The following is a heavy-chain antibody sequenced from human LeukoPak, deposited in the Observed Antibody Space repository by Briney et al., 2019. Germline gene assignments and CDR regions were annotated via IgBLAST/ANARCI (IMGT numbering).Heavy chain of an antibody. CDR3: ARGVPPSYYDSSGVVGDFDY. Sequence: PSETLSLTCTVSGGSISSSSYYWGWIRQPPGKGLEWIGSIYYSGSTYYNPSLKSRVTISVDTSKNQFSLKLSSVTAADTAVYYCARGVPPSYYDSSGVVGDFDYWGQGTPVTVSS. J-gene: IGHJ4*02. CDR1: GGSISSSSYY. D-gene: IGHD3-22*01. V-gene: IGHV4-39*07. CDR2: IYYSGST.